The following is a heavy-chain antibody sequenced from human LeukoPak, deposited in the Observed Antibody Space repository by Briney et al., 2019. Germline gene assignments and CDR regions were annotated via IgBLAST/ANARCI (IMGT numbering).Heavy chain of an antibody. CDR2: IKQDGSDK. CDR3: AREKGNYDGYYNYYMDV. CDR1: GFTFSNYW. D-gene: IGHD4-11*01. Sequence: GGSLRLSCAASGFTFSNYWMNWVRQAPGKGLEWVADIKQDGSDKYYVDSVKGRFTISRDNAKNSLYLQMNSLRAEDTAVYYCAREKGNYDGYYNYYMDVWGKGTTVTVSS. V-gene: IGHV3-7*01. J-gene: IGHJ6*03.